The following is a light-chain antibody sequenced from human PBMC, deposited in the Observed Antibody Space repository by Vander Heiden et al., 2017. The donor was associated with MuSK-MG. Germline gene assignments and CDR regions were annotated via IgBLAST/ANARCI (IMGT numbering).Light chain of an antibody. Sequence: QSALTQPRSVSGSPGQSVTISCTGTSSDVGRYKYVSWYQQDPGKAPKVIIYDVTKRPSGVPDRFSGSKSGNTASLTIAGLQAEDEADYYCCSYGGNFYVFGTGTEVTVL. CDR1: SSDVGRYKY. V-gene: IGLV2-11*01. J-gene: IGLJ1*01. CDR3: CSYGGNFYV. CDR2: DVT.